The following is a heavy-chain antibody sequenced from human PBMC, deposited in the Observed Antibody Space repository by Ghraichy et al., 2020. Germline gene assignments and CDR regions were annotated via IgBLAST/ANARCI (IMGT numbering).Heavy chain of an antibody. Sequence: GESLNISCKGSGYSFTSYWIGWVRQMPGKGLEWMGIIYPGDSDTRYSPSFQGQVTISADKSISTAYLQWSSLKASDTAMYYCARHVSYDPREFYYGMDVWGQGTTVTVSS. D-gene: IGHD1-1*01. J-gene: IGHJ6*02. CDR2: IYPGDSDT. V-gene: IGHV5-51*01. CDR1: GYSFTSYW. CDR3: ARHVSYDPREFYYGMDV.